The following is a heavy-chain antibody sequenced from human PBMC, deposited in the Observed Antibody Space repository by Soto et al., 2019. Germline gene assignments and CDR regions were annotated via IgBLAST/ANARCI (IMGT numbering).Heavy chain of an antibody. CDR3: ARHNYASSGYYHYYYGMDV. D-gene: IGHD3-22*01. V-gene: IGHV4-34*01. CDR1: GGSGGSFSGYY. Sequence: HVQLQQGGSGLLKPSETLSLTCAVYGGSGGSFSGYYWSWIRQPPGKWLEWIGEINHSGSTNYHPSLQSTVTISVVAYKTQSSLKLSSVTAAATAVYYCARHNYASSGYYHYYYGMDVWGQGTTVTVSS. J-gene: IGHJ6*02. CDR2: INHSGST.